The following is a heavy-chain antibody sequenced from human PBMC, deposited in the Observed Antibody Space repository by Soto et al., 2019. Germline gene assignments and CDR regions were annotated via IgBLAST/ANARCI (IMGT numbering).Heavy chain of an antibody. CDR3: ARDAYSSSSSAFDI. Sequence: SETLSLTCTVSGGSISSSSYCWGWIRQPPGKGLEWIGSIYYSGSTYYNPSLKSRVTISVDTSKNQFSLKLSSVTAADTAVYYCARDAYSSSSSAFDIWGQGTMVTVSS. J-gene: IGHJ3*02. CDR2: IYYSGST. V-gene: IGHV4-39*07. CDR1: GGSISSSSYC. D-gene: IGHD6-6*01.